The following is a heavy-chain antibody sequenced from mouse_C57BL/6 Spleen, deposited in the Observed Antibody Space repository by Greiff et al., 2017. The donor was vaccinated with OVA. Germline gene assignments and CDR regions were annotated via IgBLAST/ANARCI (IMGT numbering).Heavy chain of an antibody. CDR3: ARHEEVLYDYDGAWFAY. CDR1: GYTFTEYT. V-gene: IGHV1-62-2*01. J-gene: IGHJ3*01. D-gene: IGHD2-4*01. CDR2: FYPGSGSI. Sequence: QVQLQQSGAELVKPGASVKLSCKASGYTFTEYTIHWVKQRSGQGLEWIGWFYPGSGSIKYNEKFKDKATLTADKSYSTVYMELSRLTSEDSAVYFCARHEEVLYDYDGAWFAYWGQGTLVTVSA.